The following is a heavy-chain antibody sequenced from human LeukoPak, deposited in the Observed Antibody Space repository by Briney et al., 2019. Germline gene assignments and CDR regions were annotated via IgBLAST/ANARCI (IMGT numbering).Heavy chain of an antibody. CDR2: IYYSGST. J-gene: IGHJ4*02. Sequence: SSETLSLTCTVSGGSISSYYWSWIRQPPGKGLEWIGYIYYSGSTNYNPSLKSRVTISVDTSKNQFSLKLSSVTAADTAVYYCATSSSWHQTFDYWGQGTLVTVSS. D-gene: IGHD6-13*01. CDR1: GGSISSYY. CDR3: ATSSSWHQTFDY. V-gene: IGHV4-59*01.